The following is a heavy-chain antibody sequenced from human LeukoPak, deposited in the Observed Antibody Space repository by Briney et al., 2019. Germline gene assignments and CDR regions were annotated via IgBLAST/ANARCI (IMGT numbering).Heavy chain of an antibody. CDR3: AKASGRYCSSTRCQAPLDY. Sequence: GGSLRLSCAASGFTFSTYGMHWVRQAPGRGLEWVAVTWFDGSNKYNADSVRGRFTISRDNSKNTLYLEMNSLRDEDTAVYYCAKASGRYCSSTRCQAPLDYWGQGTLVTVSS. J-gene: IGHJ4*02. V-gene: IGHV3-33*06. CDR1: GFTFSTYG. D-gene: IGHD2-2*01. CDR2: TWFDGSNK.